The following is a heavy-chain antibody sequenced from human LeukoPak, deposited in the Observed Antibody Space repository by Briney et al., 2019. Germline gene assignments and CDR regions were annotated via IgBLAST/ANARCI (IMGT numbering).Heavy chain of an antibody. V-gene: IGHV3-23*01. D-gene: IGHD3-9*01. CDR2: ISGSGGST. Sequence: PGGSLRLSCAASGFTFSSYAMSWVRQAPGKGLEWVSAISGSGGSTYYADSVKGRFTISRDNSKNTLYLQMNGLRAEDTAVYYCARGGYYNILTGYRSRFLGFDFWGQGTLVTVSS. CDR3: ARGGYYNILTGYRSRFLGFDF. CDR1: GFTFSSYA. J-gene: IGHJ4*02.